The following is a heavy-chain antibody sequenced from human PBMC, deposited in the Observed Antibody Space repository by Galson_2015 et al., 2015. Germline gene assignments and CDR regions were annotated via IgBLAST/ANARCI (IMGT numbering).Heavy chain of an antibody. CDR3: ARVRDCSSTSCYGGWFDP. J-gene: IGHJ5*02. D-gene: IGHD2-2*01. CDR2: ISGSGGST. CDR1: GFTFSSYA. Sequence: SLRLSCAASGFTFSSYAMSWVRQAPGKGLEWVSAISGSGGSTYYADSVKGRFTISRDNAKNSLYLQMNSLRAEDTAVYYCARVRDCSSTSCYGGWFDPWGQGTLVTVSS. V-gene: IGHV3-23*01.